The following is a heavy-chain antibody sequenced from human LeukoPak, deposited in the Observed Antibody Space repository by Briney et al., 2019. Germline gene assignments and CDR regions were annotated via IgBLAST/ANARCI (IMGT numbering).Heavy chain of an antibody. CDR1: GFTFSTYW. D-gene: IGHD1-20*01. Sequence: GGSLRLSCAASGFTFSTYWMHWVRQVPGKGRVWVSHIHSDGSSTFYADSVKGRFTISRDNAKNTLYLQLNSLRAEDTAVYYCVRGRITGTANAFDIWGQGTMVTVSS. J-gene: IGHJ3*02. CDR3: VRGRITGTANAFDI. V-gene: IGHV3-74*01. CDR2: IHSDGSST.